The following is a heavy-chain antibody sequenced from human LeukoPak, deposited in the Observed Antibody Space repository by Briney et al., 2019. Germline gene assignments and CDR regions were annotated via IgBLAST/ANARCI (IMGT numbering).Heavy chain of an antibody. CDR2: IIPIFGTA. J-gene: IGHJ5*02. D-gene: IGHD3-22*01. CDR1: GGTFSSYA. Sequence: SVKVSCKASGGTFSSYAISWVRQAPGQGLEWMGGIIPIFGTANYAQKFQGRVTITTDESTSTAYMELSSLRSEDTAVYYCARTYYYDSSGYPGGDWFDPWGQGTLVTVSS. V-gene: IGHV1-69*05. CDR3: ARTYYYDSSGYPGGDWFDP.